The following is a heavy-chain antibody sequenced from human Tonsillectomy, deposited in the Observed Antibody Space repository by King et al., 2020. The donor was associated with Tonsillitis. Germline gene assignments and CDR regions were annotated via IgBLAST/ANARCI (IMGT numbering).Heavy chain of an antibody. D-gene: IGHD3-22*01. CDR2: IYHSGSA. V-gene: IGHV4-38-2*02. Sequence: VQLQESGPGLVKPSETLSLTCAVSGYSLTSGYYWGWIRQPPGKGLEWLGSIYHSGSAYYNPSLQSRLTLSVDTSKNEFSLKLSSVTAADTAVYYCARDPLQDTSVTEYWGQGTLVTVSS. J-gene: IGHJ4*02. CDR1: GYSLTSGYY. CDR3: ARDPLQDTSVTEY.